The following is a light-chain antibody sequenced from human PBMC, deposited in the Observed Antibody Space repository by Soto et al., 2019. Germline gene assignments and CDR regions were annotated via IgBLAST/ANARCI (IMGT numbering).Light chain of an antibody. Sequence: DIQITQSPSTLSASVGDRVTITCRASQDVGKWLAWYQQKPGKAPTLLIHGASSLQSGVPPRYSGSGYGTDFTLTISSLQPDDFATYYCQQYDSFSVTFGQGTKVDIK. V-gene: IGKV1-5*01. CDR3: QQYDSFSVT. CDR1: QDVGKW. J-gene: IGKJ1*01. CDR2: GAS.